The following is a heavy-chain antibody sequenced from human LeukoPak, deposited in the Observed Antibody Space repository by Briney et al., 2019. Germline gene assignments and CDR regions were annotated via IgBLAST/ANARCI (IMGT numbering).Heavy chain of an antibody. CDR3: ARVGVGYYDVDY. J-gene: IGHJ4*02. V-gene: IGHV4-31*03. Sequence: SETLSLTCTVSGGSISSGGYYWSWIRQHPGTGLEWIGYIYYSGSTYYNPSLKSRVTISVDTSKNQFSLKLSSVTAADTAVYYCARVGVGYYDVDYWGQGTLVTVSS. CDR1: GGSISSGGYY. CDR2: IYYSGST. D-gene: IGHD3-22*01.